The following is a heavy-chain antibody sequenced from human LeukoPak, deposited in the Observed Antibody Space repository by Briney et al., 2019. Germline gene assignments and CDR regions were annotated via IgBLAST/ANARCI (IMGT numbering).Heavy chain of an antibody. D-gene: IGHD1-7*01. J-gene: IGHJ5*02. CDR1: GFSFSNYW. CDR3: ESTTGP. CDR2: IKGDGNKK. V-gene: IGHV3-7*01. Sequence: PGGSLGLSCAASGFSFSNYWMRWVRQAPGKGLEWVATIKGDGNKKDYVDSVRGRFTVSIDNAKNSLYLQMSSLRVEDTAIYYCESTTGPWGQGTLVTVSS.